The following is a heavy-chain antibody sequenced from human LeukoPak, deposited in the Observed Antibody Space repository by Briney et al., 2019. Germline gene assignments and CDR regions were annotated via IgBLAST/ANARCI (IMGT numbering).Heavy chain of an antibody. D-gene: IGHD4-17*01. CDR1: GFTVSSNY. CDR3: AKNFGDGLPFYDY. V-gene: IGHV3-23*01. Sequence: PGGSLRLSCAASGFTVSSNYMTWVRQAPGKGLEWVSAISGGGGHTYHTDSVKGRFTVSRDNSRNSLYLQMNSLRAEDTAVYYCAKNFGDGLPFYDYWGQGTLVTVSS. J-gene: IGHJ4*02. CDR2: ISGGGGHT.